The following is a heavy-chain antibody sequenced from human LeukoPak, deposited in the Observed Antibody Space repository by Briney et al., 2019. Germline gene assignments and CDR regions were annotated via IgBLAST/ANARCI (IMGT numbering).Heavy chain of an antibody. J-gene: IGHJ4*02. Sequence: PGRSLRLSCAASGFTFSSYGMHGVRQAPGKGLEGVADIWHEGSNKYYADSAKGRFTSSRDNSKNTLYLQMNSRSAEDTAVSCGAKERVVYYYGSSGIDYWGQGALVTVSS. CDR3: AKERVVYYYGSSGIDY. V-gene: IGHV3-33*06. D-gene: IGHD3-22*01. CDR1: GFTFSSYG. CDR2: IWHEGSNK.